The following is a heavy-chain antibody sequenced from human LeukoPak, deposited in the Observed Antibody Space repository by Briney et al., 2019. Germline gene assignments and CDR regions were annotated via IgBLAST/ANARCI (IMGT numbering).Heavy chain of an antibody. J-gene: IGHJ4*02. Sequence: GGSLRLSCVDSGFTFSTYSMNWVRQAPGKGLEWVSSISSSSSYIYYGDSVKGRFTISRDNAKNSLYLQMNSLRAEDTAVYYCARANGAAGDYWGQGTLVTVSS. D-gene: IGHD6-13*01. V-gene: IGHV3-21*01. CDR2: ISSSSSYI. CDR3: ARANGAAGDY. CDR1: GFTFSTYS.